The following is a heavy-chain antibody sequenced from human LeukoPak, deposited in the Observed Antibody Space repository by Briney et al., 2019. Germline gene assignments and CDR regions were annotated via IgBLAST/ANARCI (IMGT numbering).Heavy chain of an antibody. CDR3: ARLVRGFTSLP. V-gene: IGHV3-48*03. D-gene: IGHD3-10*01. CDR2: ISSSSSTI. Sequence: GGSLRLSCAASGFTFSSYEMNWVRQAPGKGLEWVSYISSSSSTIYYADSVKGRFTISRDSSKNSLYLQMNNLRVEDTAVYYCARLVRGFTSLPWGQGTLVTVSS. J-gene: IGHJ5*02. CDR1: GFTFSSYE.